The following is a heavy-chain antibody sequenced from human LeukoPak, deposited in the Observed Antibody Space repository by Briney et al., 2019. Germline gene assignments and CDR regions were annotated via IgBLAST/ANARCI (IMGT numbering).Heavy chain of an antibody. D-gene: IGHD2-2*01. V-gene: IGHV6-1*01. CDR1: GDSVSSDSAA. Sequence: SQTLSLTCAISGDSVSSDSAAWNWIRQSPSRGLEWLGRTYYRSKWYNDYAVSVKSRITINPDTSKNQFSLQLNSVTPEDTAVYYCARDLQYCSSTSCYYYYYGMDVWGQGTTVTVSS. J-gene: IGHJ6*02. CDR2: TYYRSKWYN. CDR3: ARDLQYCSSTSCYYYYYGMDV.